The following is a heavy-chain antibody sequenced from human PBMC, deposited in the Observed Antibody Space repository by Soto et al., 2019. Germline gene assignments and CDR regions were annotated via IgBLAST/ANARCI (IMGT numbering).Heavy chain of an antibody. CDR1: GYNFAGYW. CDR3: ARGGVSTRTFDY. D-gene: IGHD3-3*01. CDR2: IYPSDSDT. V-gene: IGHV5-51*01. J-gene: IGHJ4*02. Sequence: GESLKISCNGSGYNFAGYWIAWVRQMPGKGLELMGIIYPSDSDTRYRPSFQGQVTISADKSISSAYLQWSSLRASDTAMYYCARGGVSTRTFDYWGQGTQVTVYS.